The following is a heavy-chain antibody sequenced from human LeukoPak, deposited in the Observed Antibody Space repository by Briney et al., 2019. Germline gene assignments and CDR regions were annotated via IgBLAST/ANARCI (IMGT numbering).Heavy chain of an antibody. Sequence: PGGSLRLSCAASGFTFSSYAMHWVRQAPGKGLEWVAVISYDGSNKYYADSVKGRFTISRDSSKNTLYLQMNSLRAEDTAVYYCARVCGGDCYTYDAFDIWGQGTMVTVSS. CDR2: ISYDGSNK. CDR1: GFTFSSYA. V-gene: IGHV3-30-3*01. CDR3: ARVCGGDCYTYDAFDI. J-gene: IGHJ3*02. D-gene: IGHD2-21*02.